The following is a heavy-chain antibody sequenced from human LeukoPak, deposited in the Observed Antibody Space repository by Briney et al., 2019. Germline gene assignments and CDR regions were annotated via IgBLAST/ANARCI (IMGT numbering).Heavy chain of an antibody. CDR3: ARGLYSSGWLYYYYYYMDV. CDR1: GGTFSSYA. Sequence: SSVKVSCKASGGTFSSYAISWVRQAPGQGLEWMGGIIPIFGTANYPQKFQGRVTITTDESTSTAYMELSSLRSEDTAVYYCARGLYSSGWLYYYYYYMDVWGKGTTVTVSS. CDR2: IIPIFGTA. V-gene: IGHV1-69*05. D-gene: IGHD6-19*01. J-gene: IGHJ6*03.